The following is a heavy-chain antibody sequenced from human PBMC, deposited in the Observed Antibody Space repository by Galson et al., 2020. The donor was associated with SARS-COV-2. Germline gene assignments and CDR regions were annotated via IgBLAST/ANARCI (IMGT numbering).Heavy chain of an antibody. CDR2: ISSSSSYI. J-gene: IGHJ5*02. CDR1: GFTFINYS. D-gene: IGHD4-17*01. CDR3: ARGRYGDYPYNWFDP. Sequence: GESLKISCAASGFTFINYSMNWVRQAPGKGLEWVSSISSSSSYIYYADSVMGRFTISRDNAKNSLYLQMNSLRAEDTAVYYCARGRYGDYPYNWFDPWGQGTLVTVSS. V-gene: IGHV3-21*01.